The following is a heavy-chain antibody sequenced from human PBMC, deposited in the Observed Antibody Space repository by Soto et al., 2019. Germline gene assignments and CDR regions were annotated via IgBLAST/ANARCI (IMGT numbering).Heavy chain of an antibody. CDR1: GFSLSTSGMC. CDR2: IDWDDDK. V-gene: IGHV2-70*01. Sequence: AGPTLVNPTQTLTLTCTFSGFSLSTSGMCVSWIRQPPGKALEWLALIDWDDDKYYSTSLKTRLTISKDTSKNQVVLTMTNMDPVDTATYYCARIPAGHYDILTGYPDVWGQGTTVTVSS. CDR3: ARIPAGHYDILTGYPDV. D-gene: IGHD3-9*01. J-gene: IGHJ6*02.